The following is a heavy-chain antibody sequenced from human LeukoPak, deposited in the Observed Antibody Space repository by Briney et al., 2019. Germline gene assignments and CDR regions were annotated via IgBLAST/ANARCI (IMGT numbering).Heavy chain of an antibody. D-gene: IGHD5-12*01. V-gene: IGHV4-4*07. Sequence: PSETLSLTCTVSAGSISSYYWSWIRQPAGKGLGWMGRFYSGGSADYNPSLKSRVTMSVDTSKNQFSLKLSSVTAADTAVYYCARVYSGYDLPGSLANYYFDYWGQGTLVTVSS. J-gene: IGHJ4*02. CDR3: ARVYSGYDLPGSLANYYFDY. CDR2: FYSGGSA. CDR1: AGSISSYY.